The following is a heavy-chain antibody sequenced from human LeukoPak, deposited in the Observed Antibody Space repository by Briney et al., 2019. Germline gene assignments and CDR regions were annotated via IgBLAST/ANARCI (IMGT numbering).Heavy chain of an antibody. CDR2: IIPIFGTA. CDR1: GGTFSSYA. J-gene: IGHJ5*02. D-gene: IGHD3-10*01. CDR3: ARDLADSGSYYAGDP. V-gene: IGHV1-69*05. Sequence: GASVKVSCKASGGTFSSYAISWVRQAPGQGLEWMGRIIPIFGTANYAQKFQGRVTITTDESTSTAYMELSSLRSEDTAVYYCARDLADSGSYYAGDPWGQGTLVTVPS.